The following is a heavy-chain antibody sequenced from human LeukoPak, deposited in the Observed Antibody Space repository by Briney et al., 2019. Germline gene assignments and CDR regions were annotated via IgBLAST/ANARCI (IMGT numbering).Heavy chain of an antibody. CDR1: GFTFSSYS. CDR3: ARDGGFTARNFDY. CDR2: ISSSSSTI. D-gene: IGHD3-3*01. Sequence: GGSLRLSCAASGFTFSSYSMNWVRQAPGKGLEWVSYISSSSSTIYYADSVKGRFTISRDNAKNSLYLQVNSLRDEDTAVYYCARDGGFTARNFDYWGQGTLVTVSS. J-gene: IGHJ4*02. V-gene: IGHV3-48*02.